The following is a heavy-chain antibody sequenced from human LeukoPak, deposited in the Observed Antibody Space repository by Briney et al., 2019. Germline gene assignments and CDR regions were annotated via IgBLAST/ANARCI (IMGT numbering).Heavy chain of an antibody. CDR1: GFTVSSNY. Sequence: PGGSLRLSCAASGFTVSSNYMSWVRQAPGKGLEWVSVIYSGGSTYYADSVKGRFTISRDNSKNTLYLQMNSLRAEDTAVYYCARPLAYGDYACDIWGQGTMVTVSS. CDR2: IYSGGST. J-gene: IGHJ3*02. D-gene: IGHD4-17*01. CDR3: ARPLAYGDYACDI. V-gene: IGHV3-53*01.